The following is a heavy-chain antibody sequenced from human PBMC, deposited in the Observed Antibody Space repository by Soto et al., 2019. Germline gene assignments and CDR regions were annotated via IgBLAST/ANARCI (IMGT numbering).Heavy chain of an antibody. D-gene: IGHD2-15*01. V-gene: IGHV3-9*01. J-gene: IGHJ4*01. CDR1: GFTFDDYA. Sequence: GGSLRLSCTASGFTFDDYAMHWVRQGPGRGLEWVSGITWNSGKIAYADSVKGRFTIARDDDNNSLYLQMNSLRPEDTALYYCVKDSYADFHRVLSTAEYFFDYWGQGTLVTVSS. CDR2: ITWNSGKI. CDR3: VKDSYADFHRVLSTAEYFFDY.